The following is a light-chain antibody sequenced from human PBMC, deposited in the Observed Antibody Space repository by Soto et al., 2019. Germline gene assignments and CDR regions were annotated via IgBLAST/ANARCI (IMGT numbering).Light chain of an antibody. CDR1: QSLLHSDGYKY. CDR3: MQALQTPT. V-gene: IGKV2-28*01. J-gene: IGKJ5*01. Sequence: DIVMTQSPRSLPVTPGEPASISCRSSQSLLHSDGYKYLDWYLQKSGQSPQLLIYLGSNRASGVPDRFSGSGSATDFTLTISRVEAEDVGVYYCMQALQTPTFGQGTRLEIK. CDR2: LGS.